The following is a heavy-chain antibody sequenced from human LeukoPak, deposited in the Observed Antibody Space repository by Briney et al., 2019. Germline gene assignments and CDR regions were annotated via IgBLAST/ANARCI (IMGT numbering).Heavy chain of an antibody. J-gene: IGHJ4*02. CDR1: GFTFSSYS. CDR2: ISYDGSNK. V-gene: IGHV3-30*03. CDR3: ARDWTGSIDY. D-gene: IGHD3/OR15-3a*01. Sequence: GGSLRLSCAASGFTFSSYSMNWVRQAPGKGLEWVAVISYDGSNKYYADSVKGRFTISRDNSKNTLYLQMNSLRAEDTAVYYCARDWTGSIDYWGQGTLVTVSS.